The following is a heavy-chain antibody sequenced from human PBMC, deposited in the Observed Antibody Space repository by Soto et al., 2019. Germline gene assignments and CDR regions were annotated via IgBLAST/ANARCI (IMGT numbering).Heavy chain of an antibody. CDR3: ARRSIAAAGRAEGY. V-gene: IGHV4-34*01. J-gene: IGHJ4*02. Sequence: QVQLQQWGAGLLKPSETLSLTCAVYGGSFSGYYWSWIRQPPGKGLEWIGEINHSGSTNYNPSLKSRVTISVDTSKNQFSLKLSAVTAADTAVYYCARRSIAAAGRAEGYWGQGTLVTVSS. CDR2: INHSGST. D-gene: IGHD6-13*01. CDR1: GGSFSGYY.